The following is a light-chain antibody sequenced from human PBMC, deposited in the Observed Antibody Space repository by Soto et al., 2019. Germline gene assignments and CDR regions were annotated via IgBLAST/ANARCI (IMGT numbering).Light chain of an antibody. CDR2: EVT. CDR1: RSDVGGYNY. Sequence: QSVLTQPASVSGSPGQSITISCTGTRSDVGGYNYVSWYQQHPGRAPKLMIYEVTYRPSGVSHRFSGYKSGNTASLTISGLQAEDEADYYCFSYRVVSPLGVFGGGTKVTVL. CDR3: FSYRVVSPLGV. J-gene: IGLJ3*02. V-gene: IGLV2-14*01.